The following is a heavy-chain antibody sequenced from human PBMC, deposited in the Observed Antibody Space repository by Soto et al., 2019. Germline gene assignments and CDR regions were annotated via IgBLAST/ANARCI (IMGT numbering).Heavy chain of an antibody. V-gene: IGHV1-46*01. CDR1: GYTFTSYY. D-gene: IGHD3-3*01. CDR2: INPSGGST. J-gene: IGHJ4*02. CDR3: ARKFWSGYFDY. Sequence: QVQLVQSGAEVKKPGASVKVSCKASGYTFTSYYMHWVRQAPGQGLEWMGIINPSGGSTSYAQKCQGRVTMTRDTSTSTVYMELSSLRSEDTAVYYCARKFWSGYFDYWGQGTLVTVSS.